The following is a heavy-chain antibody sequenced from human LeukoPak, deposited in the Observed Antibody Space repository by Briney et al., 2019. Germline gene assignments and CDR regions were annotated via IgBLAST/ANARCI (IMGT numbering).Heavy chain of an antibody. V-gene: IGHV3-30*03. CDR2: ISYDGSNK. CDR3: ARDRIGYNYGDFDS. Sequence: GGSLRLSCAASGFTFSSYGMHWVRQAPGKGLEWVAVISYDGSNKYYADSVKGRFTISRDNSKNTLYLQMNSLRAEDTALYYCARDRIGYNYGDFDSWGQGTLVTVSS. J-gene: IGHJ4*02. CDR1: GFTFSSYG. D-gene: IGHD5-18*01.